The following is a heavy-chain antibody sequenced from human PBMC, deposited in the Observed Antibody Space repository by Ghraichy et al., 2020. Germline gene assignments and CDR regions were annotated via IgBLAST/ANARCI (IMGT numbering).Heavy chain of an antibody. V-gene: IGHV3-33*01. CDR3: ARIYSDSSGYLDQ. CDR2: ILYEGINK. J-gene: IGHJ4*02. D-gene: IGHD3-22*01. CDR1: GFTFSNYG. Sequence: LSLTCAASGFTFSNYGMHWVRQAPGKGLEWVAVILYEGINKDYGDSVRGRFTISRDNAKNTLFLQMNSLRAEDTAVYYCARIYSDSSGYLDQWGQGTSVTVAS.